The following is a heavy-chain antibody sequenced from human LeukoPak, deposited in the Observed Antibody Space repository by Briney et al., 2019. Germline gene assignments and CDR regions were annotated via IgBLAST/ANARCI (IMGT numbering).Heavy chain of an antibody. J-gene: IGHJ4*02. CDR3: ARHDGYSSGWYSNFDS. CDR2: IDPSDSYT. V-gene: IGHV5-10-1*01. D-gene: IGHD6-19*01. CDR1: GYTFMNYW. Sequence: GESLKISCKGSGYTFMNYWITWVRQMPGKGLEWMGRIDPSDSYTNYSPSFQGHVTISADKSISTAYLQWSSLKASDTAMYYCARHDGYSSGWYSNFDSWGQGTLVTVSS.